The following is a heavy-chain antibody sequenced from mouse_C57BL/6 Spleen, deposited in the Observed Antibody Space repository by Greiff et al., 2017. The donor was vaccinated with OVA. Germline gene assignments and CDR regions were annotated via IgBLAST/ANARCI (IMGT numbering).Heavy chain of an antibody. Sequence: EVQLQQSGAELVKPGASVKLSCKASGYNFTDYYMHWVKQRNGQGLEWIGGIDPEDGETKYDPKFQGKATITADTSSNTAYMQLSSLTSEDTAVYYCARPPIYGSSYPCAMDYWGQGTSLTVSS. J-gene: IGHJ4*01. CDR3: ARPPIYGSSYPCAMDY. D-gene: IGHD1-1*01. V-gene: IGHV14-2*01. CDR2: IDPEDGET. CDR1: GYNFTDYY.